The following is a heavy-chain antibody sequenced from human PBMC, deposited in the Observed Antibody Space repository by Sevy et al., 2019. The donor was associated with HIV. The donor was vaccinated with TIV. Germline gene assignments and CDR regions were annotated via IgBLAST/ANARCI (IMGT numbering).Heavy chain of an antibody. CDR1: GFTFISYG. V-gene: IGHV3-30*02. J-gene: IGHJ4*02. CDR3: AKDLAVAGPYYFDY. Sequence: GGSLRLSSAASGFTFISYGMHWVRQAPGKGLEWVAFIRYDGSNKYYADSVKGGFTISRDNSKNTLYLKMNSLRAEDTAVYYCAKDLAVAGPYYFDYWGQGTLVTVSS. CDR2: IRYDGSNK. D-gene: IGHD6-19*01.